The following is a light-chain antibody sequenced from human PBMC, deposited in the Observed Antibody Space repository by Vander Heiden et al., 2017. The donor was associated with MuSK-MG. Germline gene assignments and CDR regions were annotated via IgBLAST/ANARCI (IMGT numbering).Light chain of an antibody. V-gene: IGKV3D-15*03. J-gene: IGKJ2*01. CDR3: PHDNNSPPHT. CDR2: GAS. CDR1: QSVTNN. Sequence: EIVMTQSPLTLSVSPGEGVTLSCRASQSVTNNLAWYQQKPGQAPRLLVYGASLRALGPPARFRGSGYGTEFTLTINMRQSVDFAVYSCPHDNNSPPHTLGQWTKLEIK.